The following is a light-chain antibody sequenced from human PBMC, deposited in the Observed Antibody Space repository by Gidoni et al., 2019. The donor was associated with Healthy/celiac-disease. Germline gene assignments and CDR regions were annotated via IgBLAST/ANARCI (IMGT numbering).Light chain of an antibody. CDR3: QQRSNWPPLT. V-gene: IGKV3-11*01. CDR2: DAS. CDR1: QSVSTY. J-gene: IGKJ4*01. Sequence: EILFTQPPATLSLSPGERATLSCRASQSVSTYFAWYQQKPGQAPRILIYDASNRSTGIPARFSGSGSGADFTPPISSLEPEDFAVYYCQQRSNWPPLTFGGGTKVEIK.